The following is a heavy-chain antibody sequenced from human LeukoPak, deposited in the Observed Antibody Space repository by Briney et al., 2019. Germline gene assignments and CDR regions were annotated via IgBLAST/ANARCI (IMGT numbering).Heavy chain of an antibody. CDR3: ARFAGSGSYSLFDY. V-gene: IGHV3-7*01. D-gene: IGHD3-10*01. J-gene: IGHJ4*02. CDR1: GFTFSSYW. CDR2: IKQDGSEK. Sequence: GGSLRLSCAASGFTFSSYWMSWVRQAPGKGLEWVANIKQDGSEKYYVDSVKGRFTISRDNAKNSLYLQMNSLRAEDTAVYYCARFAGSGSYSLFDYWGQGTLVTVSS.